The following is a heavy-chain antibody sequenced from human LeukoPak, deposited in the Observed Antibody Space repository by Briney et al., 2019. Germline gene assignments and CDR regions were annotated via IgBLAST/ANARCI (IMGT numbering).Heavy chain of an antibody. CDR3: AKDGSGSV. D-gene: IGHD3-10*01. CDR2: ISYDGSNK. Sequence: GGSLRLSCAASGFTFSSYGMHWVRQAPGKGLEWVAVISYDGSNKYYADSVKGRFTISRDNSKNTLYLQMNSLRAEDTAVYYCAKDGSGSVWGQGTLVTVSS. J-gene: IGHJ4*02. CDR1: GFTFSSYG. V-gene: IGHV3-30*18.